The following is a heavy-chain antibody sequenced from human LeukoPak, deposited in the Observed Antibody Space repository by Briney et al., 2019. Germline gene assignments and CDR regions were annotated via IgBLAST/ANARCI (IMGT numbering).Heavy chain of an antibody. J-gene: IGHJ4*02. D-gene: IGHD1-26*01. CDR2: IYHSGST. CDR1: GGSISCSNW. CDR3: ARDAGYYRGSGSYYPAYYFDY. Sequence: PSGTLSLTCAVSGGSISCSNWWSWVRQPPGKGLEWIGYIYHSGSTYYNPSLKSRVTISVDRSKNQFSLKLSSVTAADTAVYYCARDAGYYRGSGSYYPAYYFDYWGQGTLVTVSS. V-gene: IGHV4-4*02.